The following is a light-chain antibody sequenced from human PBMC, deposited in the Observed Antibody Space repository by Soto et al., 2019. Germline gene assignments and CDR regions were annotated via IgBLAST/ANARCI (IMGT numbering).Light chain of an antibody. CDR1: QSISVH. J-gene: IGKJ2*01. CDR3: QQSYSTPYT. Sequence: DIQMTQSPSSLSASVGDTVTITCRASQSISVHLNWYQQKPGKVPKLLIYAACNLHSGVPSRFRGSGSETDFALTISSLQPEDFATYYCQQSYSTPYTFGQGTRLQIK. V-gene: IGKV1-39*01. CDR2: AAC.